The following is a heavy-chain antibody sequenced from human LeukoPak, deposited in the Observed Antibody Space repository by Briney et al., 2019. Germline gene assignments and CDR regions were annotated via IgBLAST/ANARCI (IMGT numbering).Heavy chain of an antibody. CDR2: INHSGST. J-gene: IGHJ6*03. CDR3: ARASYCSSTSCYLVRYYYYYMDV. D-gene: IGHD2-2*01. Sequence: SETLSLTCAVYGGSFSGYYWSWIRHPPGKGLDWIGEINHSGSTNYNPSLKSRVTISVDTSKNQFSLKLSSVIAADTAVYYCARASYCSSTSCYLVRYYYYYMDVWGKGTTVTVSS. V-gene: IGHV4-34*01. CDR1: GGSFSGYY.